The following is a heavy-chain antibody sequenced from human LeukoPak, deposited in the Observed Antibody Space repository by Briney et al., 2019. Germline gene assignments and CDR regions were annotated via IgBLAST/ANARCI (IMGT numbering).Heavy chain of an antibody. V-gene: IGHV3-74*01. CDR1: GLTFSSHW. Sequence: GGSLRLSCAASGLTFSSHWMHWVRHAPGKGLVWVSRINTDGSSTNYADSVKGRFTISRDNAKNTLYLEMNSLRVEDTAGYYCARDGASGYNWKLYYMDVWGKGTTVTVSS. CDR3: ARDGASGYNWKLYYMDV. D-gene: IGHD1-20*01. J-gene: IGHJ6*03. CDR2: INTDGSST.